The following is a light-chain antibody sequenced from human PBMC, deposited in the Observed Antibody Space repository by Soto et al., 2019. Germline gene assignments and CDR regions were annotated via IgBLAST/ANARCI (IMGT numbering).Light chain of an antibody. CDR1: QSITSY. CDR2: AAS. J-gene: IGKJ1*01. Sequence: DIQMTQSPSSLSASVGDRVTITCRASQSITSYLNWYQQKPGKAPNLLIYAASSLQSGVPSRFRGSGSGTDFTLTISSLQPEDFATYYCQQTYGRFWTFGQGTKVEIK. V-gene: IGKV1-39*01. CDR3: QQTYGRFWT.